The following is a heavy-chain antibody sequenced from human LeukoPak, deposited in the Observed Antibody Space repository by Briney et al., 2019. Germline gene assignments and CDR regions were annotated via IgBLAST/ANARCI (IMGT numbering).Heavy chain of an antibody. D-gene: IGHD3-3*01. J-gene: IGHJ5*02. Sequence: ASVKVSCKTSGYTFTSYDINWVRQATGQGLEGMGWMNPNSGNTGYAQKFQGRVTMTRNTSISTAYMELSSLRSEDTAVYYCARGSLQRITIFGVVTEGGNWFDPWGQGTLVTVSS. CDR2: MNPNSGNT. CDR3: ARGSLQRITIFGVVTEGGNWFDP. CDR1: GYTFTSYD. V-gene: IGHV1-8*01.